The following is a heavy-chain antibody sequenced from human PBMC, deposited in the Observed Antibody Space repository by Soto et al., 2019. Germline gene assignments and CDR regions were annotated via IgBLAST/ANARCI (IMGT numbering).Heavy chain of an antibody. Sequence: GESLKIFCAASGFTFSDYYMSWIRQAPGKGLEWVSYISSSGSTIYYADSVKGRFTISRDNAKNSLYLQMNSLRAEDTAVYYCARDAYYYGSGSDQNFDYWGQGTLVTVSS. J-gene: IGHJ4*02. V-gene: IGHV3-11*01. CDR3: ARDAYYYGSGSDQNFDY. CDR1: GFTFSDYY. CDR2: ISSSGSTI. D-gene: IGHD3-10*01.